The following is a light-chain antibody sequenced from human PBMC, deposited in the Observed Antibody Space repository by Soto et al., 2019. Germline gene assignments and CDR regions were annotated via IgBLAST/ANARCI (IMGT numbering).Light chain of an antibody. CDR1: QSVRSSY. J-gene: IGKJ1*01. CDR2: GAS. CDR3: QQYGSSFTWT. Sequence: EIVMTQSPATLSLSPGERATLSCRASQSVRSSYLTWYQQKPGQAPRLLIYGASSRATGIPDRFSGSGSGTDFTLTISRLEPEDFAVYYCQQYGSSFTWTFGQGTKVDIK. V-gene: IGKV3-20*01.